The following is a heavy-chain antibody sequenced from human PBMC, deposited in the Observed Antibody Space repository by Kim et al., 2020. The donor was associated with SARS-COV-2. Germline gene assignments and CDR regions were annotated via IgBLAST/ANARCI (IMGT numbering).Heavy chain of an antibody. D-gene: IGHD2-2*01. CDR3: ARISTRWSPFDY. V-gene: IGHV4-59*01. J-gene: IGHJ4*02. CDR1: GGSISTFY. Sequence: SETLSLTCTVSGGSISTFYWGWIRQPPGKGLEWIGYIYYSGRTNYNPSLKSRVTISVDTSKNQFSLKLTSVTAADTAMYYCARISTRWSPFDYWGQGTLV. CDR2: IYYSGRT.